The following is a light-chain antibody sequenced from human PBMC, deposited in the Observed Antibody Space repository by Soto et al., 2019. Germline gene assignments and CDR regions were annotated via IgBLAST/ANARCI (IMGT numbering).Light chain of an antibody. Sequence: EIVLTQSPGTLSLSPGDTATLSCRASQSVSNTYLAWYQQKPGQAPRVLIYGASSRATGIPDRFSGSGSGADFTLTISRLEPEDFAVYYCQQYTTSPFTFGPGTKVDN. CDR3: QQYTTSPFT. CDR2: GAS. V-gene: IGKV3-20*01. J-gene: IGKJ3*01. CDR1: QSVSNTY.